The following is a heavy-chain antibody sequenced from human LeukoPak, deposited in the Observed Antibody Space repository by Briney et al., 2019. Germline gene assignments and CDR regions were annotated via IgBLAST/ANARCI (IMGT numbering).Heavy chain of an antibody. V-gene: IGHV3-7*01. CDR3: ARESMGISYYMDV. D-gene: IGHD6-13*01. CDR2: IKQDGSEK. CDR1: GFTFSSYW. J-gene: IGHJ6*03. Sequence: PGGSLRLSCAASGFTFSSYWMSWVRQAPGKGLEWVANIKQDGSEKYYVDSVKGRFTISRDNAKNSLYLQMNSLRAEDTAVYYCARESMGISYYMDVWGKGTTVTISS.